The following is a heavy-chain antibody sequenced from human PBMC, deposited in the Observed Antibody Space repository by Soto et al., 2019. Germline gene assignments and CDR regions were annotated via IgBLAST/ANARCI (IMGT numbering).Heavy chain of an antibody. J-gene: IGHJ5*02. V-gene: IGHV3-23*01. Sequence: LRLSCAASGFIFENFGMSWVRQAPGKGLEWISSVSGSGFKKYYADSVKGRFTISRDNSKSTVYLELNNLSAEDTAVYHCAKNQGVELVPLATVDWFDPWGQGSVVTVSS. CDR3: AKNQGVELVPLATVDWFDP. CDR2: VSGSGFKK. CDR1: GFIFENFG. D-gene: IGHD1-26*01.